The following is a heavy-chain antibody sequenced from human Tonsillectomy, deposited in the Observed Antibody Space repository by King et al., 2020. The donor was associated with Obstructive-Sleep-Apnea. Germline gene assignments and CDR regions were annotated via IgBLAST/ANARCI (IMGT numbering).Heavy chain of an antibody. CDR2: ISSSSSYI. V-gene: IGHV3-21*01. J-gene: IGHJ6*02. CDR3: ARGDYDILTGYYNVEPYYYYYGMDV. Sequence: GQLVQSGGGLVKPGGSLRLSCAASGFNFSTYSMNWVRRAPGKGLEWVSSISSSSSYIHFADSVKGRFTISRDNAKNSLYLQMNSLRAEDTAVYYCARGDYDILTGYYNVEPYYYYYGMDVWGQGTTVTVSS. CDR1: GFNFSTYS. D-gene: IGHD3-9*01.